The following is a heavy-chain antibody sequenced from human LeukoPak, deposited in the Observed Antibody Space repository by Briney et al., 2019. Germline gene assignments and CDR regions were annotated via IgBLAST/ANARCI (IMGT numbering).Heavy chain of an antibody. CDR2: ISSSSSTI. CDR1: GFTFSSYS. CDR3: ARDDIAAAGLDYYFDY. Sequence: PGGSLRLSCAASGFTFSSYSMNWVRQAPGKGLEWVSYISSSSSTIYYADSVKGRFTISRDNAKNSLYLQMNSLRDEDTAVYYCARDDIAAAGLDYYFDYWGQGTLVTVSS. J-gene: IGHJ4*02. V-gene: IGHV3-48*02. D-gene: IGHD6-13*01.